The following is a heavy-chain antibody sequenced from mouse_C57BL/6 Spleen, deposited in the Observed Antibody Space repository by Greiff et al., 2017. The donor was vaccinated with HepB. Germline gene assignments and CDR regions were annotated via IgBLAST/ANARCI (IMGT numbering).Heavy chain of an antibody. D-gene: IGHD2-5*01. V-gene: IGHV1-52*01. CDR1: GYTFTSYW. CDR3: ARGYSNYWFAY. CDR2: IDPSDSET. J-gene: IGHJ3*01. Sequence: QVQLQQPGAELVRPGSSVKLSCKASGYTFTSYWMHWVKQRPIQGLEWIGNIDPSDSETHYNQKFKDKATLTVDKSSSTAYMQLSSLTSEDSAVYYCARGYSNYWFAYWGQGTLVTVSA.